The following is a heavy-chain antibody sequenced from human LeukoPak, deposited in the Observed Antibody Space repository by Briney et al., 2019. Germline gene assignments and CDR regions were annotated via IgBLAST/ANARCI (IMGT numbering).Heavy chain of an antibody. Sequence: SETLSLTCTVSGGSISSYYWSWLRQPPGKGLEWIGYIYYSGTTNYNPSLKSRVTISVDTSKNQFSLKLSSVTAADTAVYYCARGVYIAAAQYGYWGQGTLVSVSS. V-gene: IGHV4-59*01. CDR3: ARGVYIAAAQYGY. J-gene: IGHJ4*02. CDR1: GGSISSYY. CDR2: IYYSGTT. D-gene: IGHD6-13*01.